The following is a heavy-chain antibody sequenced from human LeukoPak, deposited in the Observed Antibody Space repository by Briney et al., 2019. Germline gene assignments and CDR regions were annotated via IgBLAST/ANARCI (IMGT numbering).Heavy chain of an antibody. CDR2: IYPGDSDT. CDR1: GYSFTSYW. D-gene: IGHD5-18*01. CDR3: ARRAAKSGYSYGTYYYYYMDV. V-gene: IGHV5-51*01. Sequence: GESLKISCKGSGYSFTSYWIGWVRQMPGKGLEWMGIIYPGDSDTRYSPTFQSQVTISADKSISTAYLQWSSLKASDTAMYYCARRAAKSGYSYGTYYYYYMDVWGKGTTVTVSS. J-gene: IGHJ6*03.